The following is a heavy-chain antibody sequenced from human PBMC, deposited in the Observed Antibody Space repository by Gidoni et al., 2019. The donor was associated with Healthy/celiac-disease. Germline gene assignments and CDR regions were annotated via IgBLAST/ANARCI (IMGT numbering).Heavy chain of an antibody. D-gene: IGHD6-13*01. J-gene: IGHJ4*02. V-gene: IGHV2-26*01. CDR2: IFSNDEK. Sequence: QVTLKESGPVLVKPTETLTLTCTVSGFSLSNARMGVSWIRQPPGKALEWLAHIFSNDEKSYSTSLKSRLTISKDTSKSQVVLTMTNMDPVDTATYYCARIPYPLAAASRYYFDYWGQGTLVTVSS. CDR1: GFSLSNARMG. CDR3: ARIPYPLAAASRYYFDY.